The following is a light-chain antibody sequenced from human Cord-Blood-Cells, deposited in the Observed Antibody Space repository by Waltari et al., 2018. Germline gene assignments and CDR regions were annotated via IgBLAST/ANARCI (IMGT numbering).Light chain of an antibody. J-gene: IGLJ1*01. CDR3: SSYTSSSTYV. V-gene: IGLV2-14*01. CDR1: SSDVGGYNS. Sequence: QSALTQPASVSGSPGQSTTISCTGTSSDVGGYNSVSWYQQHPGQDPKLMIYDVSNRPAGVSNRFSGSKSGNTASLTISGLQAEDEADYYCSSYTSSSTYVFGTGTKVTVL. CDR2: DVS.